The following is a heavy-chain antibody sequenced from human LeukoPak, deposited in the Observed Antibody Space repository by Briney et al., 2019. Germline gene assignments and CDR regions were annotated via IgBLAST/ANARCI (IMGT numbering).Heavy chain of an antibody. CDR2: INPNSGGT. V-gene: IGHV1-2*02. D-gene: IGHD2-15*01. CDR1: GYTFTGYY. CDR3: ARLYCSGGSCYPTHYYMDV. J-gene: IGHJ6*03. Sequence: ASVKVSCKAFGYTFTGYYMHWVRQAPGQGLEWMGWINPNSGGTNYAQKFQGRVTMTRDTSISTAYMELSRLRSDDTAVYYCARLYCSGGSCYPTHYYMDVWGKGTTVTISS.